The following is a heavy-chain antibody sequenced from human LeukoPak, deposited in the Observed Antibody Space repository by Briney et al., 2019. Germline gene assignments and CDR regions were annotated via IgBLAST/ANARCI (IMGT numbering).Heavy chain of an antibody. J-gene: IGHJ4*02. Sequence: SETLSLTCAVSGGSFSGCYWSWIRQPPGKGLEWIGEINHSGSTNYNPSFKSRVTISGDTSKNQFSLKLTSVTAADTAVYYCARRRYFDWLSPFDYWGQGTLVTVSS. CDR3: ARRRYFDWLSPFDY. V-gene: IGHV4-34*01. CDR2: INHSGST. D-gene: IGHD3-9*01. CDR1: GGSFSGCY.